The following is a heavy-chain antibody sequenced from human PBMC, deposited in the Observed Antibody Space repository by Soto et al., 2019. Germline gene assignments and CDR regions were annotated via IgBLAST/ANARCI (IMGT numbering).Heavy chain of an antibody. CDR3: AKAEYYDFWSGYYAV. Sequence: QVQLVESGGGVVQPGRSLRLSCAASGFTFSSYGMHWVRQAPGKGLEWVAVISYDGSNKYYADSVKGRFTISRDNSKNTLYLQMNSLRAEDTAVYYCAKAEYYDFWSGYYAVWGQGTTVTVSS. D-gene: IGHD3-3*01. CDR2: ISYDGSNK. CDR1: GFTFSSYG. J-gene: IGHJ6*02. V-gene: IGHV3-30*18.